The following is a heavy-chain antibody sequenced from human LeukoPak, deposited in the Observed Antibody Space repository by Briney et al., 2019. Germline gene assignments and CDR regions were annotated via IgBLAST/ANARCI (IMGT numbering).Heavy chain of an antibody. D-gene: IGHD3-10*01. Sequence: GGSLRLSCAASGFTVSSNYMSWVRQAPGKGLEWVSVIYSGGSTYYADSVKGRFTISRDNSKNTLYLQMNSLRAEDTAVYYCARFSLLLLAFVIWGQGTMVTVSS. V-gene: IGHV3-53*01. CDR1: GFTVSSNY. J-gene: IGHJ3*02. CDR3: ARFSLLLLAFVI. CDR2: IYSGGST.